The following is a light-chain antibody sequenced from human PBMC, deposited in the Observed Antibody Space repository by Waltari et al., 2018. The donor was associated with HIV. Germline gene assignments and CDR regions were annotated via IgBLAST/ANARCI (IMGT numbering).Light chain of an antibody. CDR1: QNIGVY. V-gene: IGKV1-39*01. Sequence: DIQMTQSPSPLSASVGDRITITCRASQNIGVYVNWYQQTPGNAPKLLVYSASSLQSGVPSRFSGSGSGTDFTLTINNLQPEDFGVYYCQQTYSTHLFTFGPGTEVDMK. CDR3: QQTYSTHLFT. J-gene: IGKJ3*01. CDR2: SAS.